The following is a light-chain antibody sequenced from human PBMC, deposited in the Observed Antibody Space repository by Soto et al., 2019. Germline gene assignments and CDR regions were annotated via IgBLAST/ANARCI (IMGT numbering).Light chain of an antibody. CDR2: SNN. Sequence: QSVLTQPPSASVTPGQRVTISCSGSSSNIGSDTVIWYQQLPGTAPKLLIYSNNQRPSGVPDRFSGSKSGTAASLAISGLQSEDEADYYCAEWDDSPNEGVFGGGTKLTVL. CDR1: SSNIGSDT. CDR3: AEWDDSPNEGV. V-gene: IGLV1-44*01. J-gene: IGLJ2*01.